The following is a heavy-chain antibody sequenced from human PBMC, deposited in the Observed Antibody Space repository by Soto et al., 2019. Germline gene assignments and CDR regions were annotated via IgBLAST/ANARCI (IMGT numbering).Heavy chain of an antibody. CDR3: ARGGGSPYHTDEFDS. V-gene: IGHV4-59*01. CDR1: GASITDYY. Sequence: SVTLCLSWTVSGASITDYYWNWILQTPGRGLEWIVSFSSTGSTVYNPSLRSRVTISLDTSKNQFSLTLNSVTAADTAVYYCARGGGSPYHTDEFDSWGQGTLVPV. CDR2: FSSTGST. D-gene: IGHD3-3*01. J-gene: IGHJ4*02.